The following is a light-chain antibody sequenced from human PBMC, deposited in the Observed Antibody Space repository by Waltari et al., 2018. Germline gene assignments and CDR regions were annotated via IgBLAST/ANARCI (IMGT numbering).Light chain of an antibody. Sequence: GDRVTITCRASQGIGSFLAWYQQNPGKAPKFLIYGASTLQDGVPSRFRGSGSGTEFTLTISSLQPEDSASYYCQQLYGYPLTFGQGTKVEIK. J-gene: IGKJ1*01. V-gene: IGKV1-9*01. CDR1: QGIGSF. CDR2: GAS. CDR3: QQLYGYPLT.